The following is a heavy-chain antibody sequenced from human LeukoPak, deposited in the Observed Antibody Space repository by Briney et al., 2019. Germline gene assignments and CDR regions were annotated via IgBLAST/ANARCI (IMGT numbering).Heavy chain of an antibody. V-gene: IGHV1-2*02. D-gene: IGHD6-6*01. J-gene: IGHJ3*02. CDR3: ARVLASRYSSSSGSSAFDI. CDR1: GYTFTGYY. CDR2: INPNSGGT. Sequence: GASVKVSCKASGYTFTGYYMHWVRQAPGQGLEWMGWINPNSGGTNYAQKFQGRVTMTRDTSISTAYMELSRLRSDDTAVYYCARVLASRYSSSSGSSAFDIWGQGTMVTVSS.